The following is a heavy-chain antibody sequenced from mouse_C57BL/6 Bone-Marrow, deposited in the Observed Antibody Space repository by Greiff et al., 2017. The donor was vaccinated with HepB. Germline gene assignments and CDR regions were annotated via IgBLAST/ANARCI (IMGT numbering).Heavy chain of an antibody. Sequence: VQLQQSDAELVKPGASVKISCKVSGYTFTDHTIHWMKQRPEQGLEWIGYIYPRDGSTKYNEKFKGKATLTADKSSSTAYMQLNSLTSEDTAVYYYASPYYGSSCWYFDDWGTGTTLTVSS. CDR1: GYTFTDHT. D-gene: IGHD1-1*01. CDR2: IYPRDGST. CDR3: ASPYYGSSCWYFDD. J-gene: IGHJ1*03. V-gene: IGHV1-78*01.